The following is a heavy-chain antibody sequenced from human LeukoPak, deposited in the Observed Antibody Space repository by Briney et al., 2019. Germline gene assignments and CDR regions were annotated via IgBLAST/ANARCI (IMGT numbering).Heavy chain of an antibody. Sequence: GASVKVSCKASGYTFTSYGISWVRQAPGQGLEWMGWISAYNGNTNYAQKLQGRVTMTTDTSTSTAYMELRSLRSDDTAVYYCARDRSYDFWSGYSTPDYWGQGTLVTVSS. D-gene: IGHD3-3*01. CDR2: ISAYNGNT. CDR3: ARDRSYDFWSGYSTPDY. CDR1: GYTFTSYG. V-gene: IGHV1-18*01. J-gene: IGHJ4*02.